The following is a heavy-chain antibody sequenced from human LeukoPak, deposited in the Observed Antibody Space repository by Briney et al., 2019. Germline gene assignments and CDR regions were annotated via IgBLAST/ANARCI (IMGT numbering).Heavy chain of an antibody. V-gene: IGHV3-11*01. D-gene: IGHD4-17*01. CDR2: ISSSGSTI. Sequence: GGSLRLSCAASGFTFSDYYMSWIRQAPGKGLEWVSYISSSGSTIYYADSVKGRFTISRDNAKNTLYLQMNSLRAEDTAVYYCATYGDYEAYHFDYWGQGTLVTVSS. J-gene: IGHJ4*02. CDR3: ATYGDYEAYHFDY. CDR1: GFTFSDYY.